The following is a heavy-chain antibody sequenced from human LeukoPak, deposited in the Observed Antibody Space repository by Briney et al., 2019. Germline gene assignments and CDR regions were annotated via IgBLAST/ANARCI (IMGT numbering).Heavy chain of an antibody. CDR3: AREANYYDSSGYTSDY. V-gene: IGHV1-46*01. D-gene: IGHD3-22*01. CDR2: INPSGGST. Sequence: ASVKVSCKASGYTFTSYYMHWVRQAPGQGLEWMGIINPSGGSTSYAQKFQGRVTMTRDTSTSTVYMELSSLRSEDTAVYYCAREANYYDSSGYTSDYWGQRTLVTVSS. J-gene: IGHJ4*02. CDR1: GYTFTSYY.